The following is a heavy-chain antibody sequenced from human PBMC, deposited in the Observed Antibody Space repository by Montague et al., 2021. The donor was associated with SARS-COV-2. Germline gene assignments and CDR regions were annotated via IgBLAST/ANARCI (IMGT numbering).Heavy chain of an antibody. D-gene: IGHD2-2*01. CDR2: INHSGGT. CDR3: TREGYQVLWSDYYYYGMDV. CDR1: GGSFSGYY. V-gene: IGHV4-34*01. J-gene: IGHJ6*02. Sequence: SETLSLTCAVYGGSFSGYYWSWIRQPPGKGLEWIGEINHSGGTNYNPPLKSRVTISVDTSKNQFSLKLSSVTAAGTAVYYCTREGYQVLWSDYYYYGMDVWGQGTTVTVSS.